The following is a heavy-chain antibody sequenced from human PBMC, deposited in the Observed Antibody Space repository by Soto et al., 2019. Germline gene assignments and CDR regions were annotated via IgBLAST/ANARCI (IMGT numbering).Heavy chain of an antibody. CDR3: ARAGYCGPGCYYYFDY. V-gene: IGHV3-7*01. D-gene: IGHD2-21*02. CDR1: GFTFGSYW. CDR2: IKPDGSAT. J-gene: IGHJ4*02. Sequence: EVQLVESGGGLVQPGGSLRLSCAVSGFTFGSYWMNWVRLIPGKGLEWVAYIKPDGSATYYVDSVKGRFTISRYNAKNSLYLQMNSLRVDDTSVYYCARAGYCGPGCYYYFDYLGQGTLVTVSS.